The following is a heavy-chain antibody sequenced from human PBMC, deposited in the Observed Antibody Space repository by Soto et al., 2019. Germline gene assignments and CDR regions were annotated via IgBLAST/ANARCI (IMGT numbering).Heavy chain of an antibody. CDR3: TRIAYNYGPGDY. CDR2: SRNKANSFST. J-gene: IGHJ4*02. Sequence: GGSLRLSCAVSGFTFSDHYMDWVRQAPGKGLEWVGRSRNKANSFSTAYAPSVKGRFTISRDDSKSSLYLQMNSLKTDDTAVYYCTRIAYNYGPGDYWGQGTLVTVSS. V-gene: IGHV3-72*01. D-gene: IGHD2-21*01. CDR1: GFTFSDHY.